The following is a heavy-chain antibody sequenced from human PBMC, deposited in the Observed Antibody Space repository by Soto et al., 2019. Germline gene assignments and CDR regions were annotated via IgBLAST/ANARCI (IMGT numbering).Heavy chain of an antibody. CDR3: ARVVYFDRSAYGL. CDR2: ISGDSNYI. V-gene: IGHV3-21*01. CDR1: GFSFSDYN. J-gene: IGHJ3*01. Sequence: GGSLRLSCAASGFSFSDYNMNWVRQAPGKGLEWVSSISGDSNYIYYADSVQGRFTISRDNAKNSVYLQMNSLRAEDMAVYYCARVVYFDRSAYGLWGQGTVVTVSS. D-gene: IGHD3-22*01.